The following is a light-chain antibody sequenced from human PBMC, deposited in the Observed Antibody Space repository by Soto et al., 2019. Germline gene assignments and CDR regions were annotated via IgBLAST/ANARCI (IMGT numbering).Light chain of an antibody. J-gene: IGKJ1*01. V-gene: IGKV1-5*03. Sequence: EIQMTQSPSTLSASIGDRVTITCRASQSISSWLAWYQQKPGKAPKVLIYKASTLESGVPSRFSGSGSGTEFTLTISSLQPDDFATYFCQQYDTFSWTFGQGTKVDNK. CDR3: QQYDTFSWT. CDR2: KAS. CDR1: QSISSW.